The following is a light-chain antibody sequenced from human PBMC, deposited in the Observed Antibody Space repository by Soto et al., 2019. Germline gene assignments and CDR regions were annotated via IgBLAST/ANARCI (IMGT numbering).Light chain of an antibody. CDR2: GAS. V-gene: IGKV3-15*01. Sequence: MTQSPSTLSASVGDRVTITCRASQSISSSYLAWYQHKAGQAPRLLIYGASTRATGIPARFSGSGSGTEFSLTISSLQSEDFAVYYCQQYKNWPWTFGQGTKVDSK. CDR1: QSISSSY. J-gene: IGKJ1*01. CDR3: QQYKNWPWT.